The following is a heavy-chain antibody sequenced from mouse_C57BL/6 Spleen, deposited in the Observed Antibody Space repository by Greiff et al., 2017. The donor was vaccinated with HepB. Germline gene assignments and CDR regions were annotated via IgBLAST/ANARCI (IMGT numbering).Heavy chain of an antibody. CDR3: ARGGNYAMDY. CDR2: IDPSDSYT. J-gene: IGHJ4*01. Sequence: VQLQQPGAELVKPGASVKLSCKASGYTFTSYWMQWVKQRPGQGLECIGEIDPSDSYTNYNQKFKGKATLTVDTSSSTAYMQLSSLTSEDSAVYYCARGGNYAMDYWGQGTSVTVSS. CDR1: GYTFTSYW. V-gene: IGHV1-50*01.